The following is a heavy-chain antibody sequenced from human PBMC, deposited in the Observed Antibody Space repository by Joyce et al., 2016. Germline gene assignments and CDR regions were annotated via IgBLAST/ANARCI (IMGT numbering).Heavy chain of an antibody. CDR1: GFTFSSYA. CDR2: ISGSGGGR. CDR3: AKDPLSVLDYNLFDP. V-gene: IGHV3-23*01. D-gene: IGHD5/OR15-5a*01. Sequence: EVQLLESGGGLVQPGGSLRLSCAASGFTFSSYAISWVLQTPGKGLQWVSGISGSGGGRYNAESVKGRFTISRDNSKNTLYLQMNSLRVEDTALYYCAKDPLSVLDYNLFDPWGQGTLVTVSS. J-gene: IGHJ5*02.